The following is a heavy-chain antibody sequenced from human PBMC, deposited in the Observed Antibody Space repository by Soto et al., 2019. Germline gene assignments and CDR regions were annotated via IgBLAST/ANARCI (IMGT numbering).Heavy chain of an antibody. J-gene: IGHJ4*02. CDR3: VKDGGYCSSSTCYSPRNHYFDS. D-gene: IGHD2-2*01. Sequence: GGSLRLSCEVSGFTFSDYWMSWVRQAPGKGPEWVANIKFDGSEKQYVDSVRGRFTISRDNSRNSPFLQMNSLRAGDTAVYYCVKDGGYCSSSTCYSPRNHYFDSWGQGTLVTVSS. V-gene: IGHV3-7*03. CDR2: IKFDGSEK. CDR1: GFTFSDYW.